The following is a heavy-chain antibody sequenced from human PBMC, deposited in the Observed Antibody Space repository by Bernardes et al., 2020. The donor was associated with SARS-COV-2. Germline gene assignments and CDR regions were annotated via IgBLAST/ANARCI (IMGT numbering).Heavy chain of an antibody. V-gene: IGHV4-39*01. D-gene: IGHD3-10*01. CDR2: IYYRGRI. Sequence: SETLSLTCTVSGGSINSSSYHWGWIRQPPGKGLEWIGSIYYRGRISYNPSLKSRVTISVDTSKNQFSLRLNSVTAADTAVYYCARRRGSWGSAPTRWFDPWGQGTLVTVS. CDR3: ARRRGSWGSAPTRWFDP. J-gene: IGHJ5*02. CDR1: GGSINSSSYH.